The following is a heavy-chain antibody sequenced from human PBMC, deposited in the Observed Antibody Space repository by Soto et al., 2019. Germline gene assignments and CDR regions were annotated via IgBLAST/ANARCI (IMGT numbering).Heavy chain of an antibody. J-gene: IGHJ4*02. CDR2: ISAYNGNT. CDR1: GYTFTSYG. CDR3: ARDGYCSGGSCYDPFDY. Sequence: ASVKVSCKASGYTFTSYGISWVRQAPGQGLEWMGWISAYNGNTNYAQKLQGRVTMTTDTSTSTAYMELRSLGSDDTAVYYCARDGYCSGGSCYDPFDYWGQGALVTVSS. D-gene: IGHD2-15*01. V-gene: IGHV1-18*01.